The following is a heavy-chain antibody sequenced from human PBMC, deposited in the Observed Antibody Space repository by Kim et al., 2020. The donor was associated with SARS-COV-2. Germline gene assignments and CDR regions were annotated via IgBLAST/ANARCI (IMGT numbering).Heavy chain of an antibody. CDR3: AREYYDILTGYSYYYYGMDV. CDR2: ISSSSSTI. V-gene: IGHV3-48*04. J-gene: IGHJ6*02. Sequence: GGSLRLSCAASGFTFSSYSMNWVRQAPGKGLEWVSYISSSSSTIYYADSVKGRFTISRDNAKNSLYLQMNSLRAEDTAVYYCAREYYDILTGYSYYYYGMDVWGQGTTVTVSS. CDR1: GFTFSSYS. D-gene: IGHD3-9*01.